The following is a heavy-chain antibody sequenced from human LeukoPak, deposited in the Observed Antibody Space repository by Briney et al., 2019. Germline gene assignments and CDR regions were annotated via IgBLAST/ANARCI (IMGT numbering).Heavy chain of an antibody. CDR1: GFTFSNYA. CDR3: ARDLYDSSESAFDI. Sequence: GGSLRLSCAASGFTFSNYAMHWVRQAPGKGLEWVAVISYDGSNKYYAVSVKGRFTISRDNSKNTLYLQMNSLRAEDTAVYYCARDLYDSSESAFDIWGQGTMVTVSS. D-gene: IGHD3-22*01. CDR2: ISYDGSNK. J-gene: IGHJ3*02. V-gene: IGHV3-30-3*01.